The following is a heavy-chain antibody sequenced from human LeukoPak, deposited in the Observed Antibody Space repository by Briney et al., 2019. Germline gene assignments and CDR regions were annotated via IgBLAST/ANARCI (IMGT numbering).Heavy chain of an antibody. D-gene: IGHD5-24*01. CDR3: ARERGYGYNGLPDAFDI. CDR1: GFTFSSYW. J-gene: IGHJ3*02. V-gene: IGHV3-7*01. CDR2: IKKDGSEK. Sequence: PGGSLRLSCAASGFTFSSYWMSWVRQAPGKGLEWVANIKKDGSEKYYVDSVKGRFTISRDNAKNSLYLQMNSLRAEDTAVYYCARERGYGYNGLPDAFDIWGQGTMVTVSS.